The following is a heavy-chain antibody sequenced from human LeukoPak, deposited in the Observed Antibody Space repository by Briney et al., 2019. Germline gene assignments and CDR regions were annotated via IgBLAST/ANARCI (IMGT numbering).Heavy chain of an antibody. CDR1: GFTFSNAW. D-gene: IGHD3-22*01. CDR2: IKSKTDGGTT. J-gene: IGHJ4*02. CDR3: AKAKGYYYDSSGYYYSLDY. V-gene: IGHV3-15*01. Sequence: GGSLRLSCAASGFTFSNAWMSWVRQAPGKGLEWVGRIKSKTDGGTTDYAAPVKGRFTISRDDSKNTLYLQMNSLKTEDTAVYYCAKAKGYYYDSSGYYYSLDYWGQGTLVTVSS.